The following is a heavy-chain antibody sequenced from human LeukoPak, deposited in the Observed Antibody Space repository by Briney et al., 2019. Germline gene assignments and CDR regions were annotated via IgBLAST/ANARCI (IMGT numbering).Heavy chain of an antibody. CDR1: GFTFSSYS. D-gene: IGHD3-22*01. J-gene: IGHJ4*02. V-gene: IGHV3-21*01. Sequence: GGSLRLSCAASGFTFSSYSMSWVRQAPGKGLEWVSSISSSSSYIYYADSVKGRFTISRDNAKNSLYLQMNSLRAEDAAVYYCARIPGDYYDSSGYYPWGQGTLVTVSS. CDR2: ISSSSSYI. CDR3: ARIPGDYYDSSGYYP.